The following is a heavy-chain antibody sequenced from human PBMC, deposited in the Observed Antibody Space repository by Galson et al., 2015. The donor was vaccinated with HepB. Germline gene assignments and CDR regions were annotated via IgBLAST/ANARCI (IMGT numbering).Heavy chain of an antibody. CDR3: AKGVSPGYFDWLLLGD. D-gene: IGHD3-9*01. V-gene: IGHV3-30*18. Sequence: SLRLSCAASGFTFSSYGMHWVRQAPGKGLEWVAVISYDGSNKYYADSVKGRFTISRDNSKNTLYLQMNSQRAEDTAVYYCAKGVSPGYFDWLLLGDWGQGTLVTVSS. J-gene: IGHJ4*02. CDR2: ISYDGSNK. CDR1: GFTFSSYG.